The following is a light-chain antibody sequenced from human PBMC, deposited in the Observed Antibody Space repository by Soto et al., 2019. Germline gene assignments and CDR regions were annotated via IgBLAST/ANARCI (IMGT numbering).Light chain of an antibody. Sequence: QSVLTQPRSVSGSPGQSVTISCTGTSSDVGGYNYVSWYQQHPGKAPKLMIYDVSKRPSGVPDRFSGSKSGNTASLTISGLQAEDEADYYCCSYADSFVLFGGGTKLNVL. V-gene: IGLV2-11*01. J-gene: IGLJ2*01. CDR1: SSDVGGYNY. CDR3: CSYADSFVL. CDR2: DVS.